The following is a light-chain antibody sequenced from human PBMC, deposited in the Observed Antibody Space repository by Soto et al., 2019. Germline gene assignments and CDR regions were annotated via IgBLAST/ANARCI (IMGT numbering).Light chain of an antibody. CDR2: AAS. Sequence: DIQMTQSPSSVSASVGDRVTITCRASQGISSWLAWYQQKPGKAPKLRIYAASSLQSGVPSRFSGSESGTDFTLPISTLQPEDFATDDCQQPNSFPFTLGQGTRLEIK. CDR3: QQPNSFPFT. J-gene: IGKJ5*01. CDR1: QGISSW. V-gene: IGKV1D-12*01.